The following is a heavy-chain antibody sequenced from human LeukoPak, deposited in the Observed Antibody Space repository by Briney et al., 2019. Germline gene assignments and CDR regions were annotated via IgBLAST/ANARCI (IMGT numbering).Heavy chain of an antibody. V-gene: IGHV3-23*01. CDR2: ITSSGTGT. CDR3: AKDRPNYYDSSGHYYRRNGDY. Sequence: GGSLRLSCAASGFTFNIYAMSWVRQAPGKGLEWVSSITSSGTGTFYADSVKGRFTISRDNSESTLHLQMNSLRAEDTAVYYCAKDRPNYYDSSGHYYRRNGDYWGQGTLVTVSS. J-gene: IGHJ4*02. D-gene: IGHD3-22*01. CDR1: GFTFNIYA.